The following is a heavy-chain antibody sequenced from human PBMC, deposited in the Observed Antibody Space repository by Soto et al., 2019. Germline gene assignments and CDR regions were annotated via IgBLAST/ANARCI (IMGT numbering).Heavy chain of an antibody. J-gene: IGHJ2*01. CDR2: ISYDGSNK. CDR3: ARDEVVGNYWYFDL. D-gene: IGHD6-19*01. Sequence: QVQLVESGGGVVQPGRSLRLSCAASGFTFSSYAMHWVRQAPGKGLEWVAVISYDGSNKYYADSVKGRFTISRDNSKNTLYLQMNSLRAEDTAVYYCARDEVVGNYWYFDLWGRGTLVTVSS. V-gene: IGHV3-30-3*01. CDR1: GFTFSSYA.